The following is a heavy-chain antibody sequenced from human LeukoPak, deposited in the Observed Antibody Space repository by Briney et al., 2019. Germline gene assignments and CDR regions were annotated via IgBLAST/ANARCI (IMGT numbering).Heavy chain of an antibody. J-gene: IGHJ6*02. Sequence: GRSLRLSCAASGFTFSSYGIHWVRQAPGKGLEWVAVIWYDGSNKYYADSVKGRFTISRDNSKNTLYLQMNSLRAEDTAVYYCARDRVGIAARPVYYYGMDVWGQGTTVTVSS. CDR3: ARDRVGIAARPVYYYGMDV. V-gene: IGHV3-33*01. CDR2: IWYDGSNK. D-gene: IGHD6-6*01. CDR1: GFTFSSYG.